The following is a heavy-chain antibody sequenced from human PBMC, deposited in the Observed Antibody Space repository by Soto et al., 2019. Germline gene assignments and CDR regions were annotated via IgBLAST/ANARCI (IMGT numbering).Heavy chain of an antibody. D-gene: IGHD5-18*01. CDR1: GGTFSSYT. J-gene: IGHJ4*02. CDR2: IIPILGIA. Sequence: QVQLVQSGAEVKKPGSSVKVSCKASGGTFSSYTISWVRQAPGQGLEWMGRIIPILGIANYAQKFQGRVTITADKSTSTAYMELSSLRSEDTAVYYCARAWVGGYSYGLKNYFDYWGQGTLVTVSS. V-gene: IGHV1-69*02. CDR3: ARAWVGGYSYGLKNYFDY.